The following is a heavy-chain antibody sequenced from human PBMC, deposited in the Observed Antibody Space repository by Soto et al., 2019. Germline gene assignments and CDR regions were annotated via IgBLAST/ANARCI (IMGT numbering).Heavy chain of an antibody. Sequence: QVQLVESGGGVVQPGRSLRLSCAASGFTFSSYGMHWVRQAPGKGLEWVAVMWYDGNNTYYADSVKGRFIISRDTSKNAMYLQMHSLRAEDTAVYYGARDPGVGRDGLDIYNFDYWGQGTLVTVSS. D-gene: IGHD3-10*01. CDR2: MWYDGNNT. J-gene: IGHJ4*02. V-gene: IGHV3-33*01. CDR3: ARDPGVGRDGLDIYNFDY. CDR1: GFTFSSYG.